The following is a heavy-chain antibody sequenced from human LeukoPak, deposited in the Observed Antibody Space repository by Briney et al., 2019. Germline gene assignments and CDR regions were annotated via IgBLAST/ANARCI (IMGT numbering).Heavy chain of an antibody. J-gene: IGHJ5*02. Sequence: GGSLRLSRAASGFTFSSYSMNWVRQAPGKGLEWVSYISSSSSTIYYADSVKGRFTISGDNAKNSLYLQMNSLRDEDTAVYYCARVQGPDSSGYHNWFDPWGQGTLVTVSS. CDR3: ARVQGPDSSGYHNWFDP. CDR2: ISSSSSTI. CDR1: GFTFSSYS. V-gene: IGHV3-48*02. D-gene: IGHD3-22*01.